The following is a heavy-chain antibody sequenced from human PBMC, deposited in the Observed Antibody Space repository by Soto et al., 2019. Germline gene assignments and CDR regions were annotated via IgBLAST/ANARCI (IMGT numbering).Heavy chain of an antibody. CDR1: GGSISSGNW. CDR3: SRGGDPANAFSI. V-gene: IGHV4-4*02. CDR2: ISRSGTT. J-gene: IGHJ3*02. D-gene: IGHD2-15*01. Sequence: PSETLSLTCVVSGGSISSGNWCRWVRQPPGKGLERIGEISRSGTTVYNPSLKSRVTISVDKSKNQIFLKLNSVTAADTAVYYCSRGGDPANAFSIWGQRTMVTVSS.